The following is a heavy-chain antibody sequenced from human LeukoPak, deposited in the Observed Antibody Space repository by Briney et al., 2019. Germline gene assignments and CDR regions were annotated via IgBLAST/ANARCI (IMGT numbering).Heavy chain of an antibody. CDR1: GFTFSNVW. CDR2: IKSKTDDGTT. D-gene: IGHD2/OR15-2a*01. Sequence: GGSLRLSCLASGFTFSNVWMNWVRQAPGKGLEWVGRIKSKTDDGTTDYAVPVKGRFTISRDDSKNTLYLQMNSLKTEDTAVYDCTTEIDWGQRTLVTVSS. CDR3: TTEID. J-gene: IGHJ4*02. V-gene: IGHV3-15*01.